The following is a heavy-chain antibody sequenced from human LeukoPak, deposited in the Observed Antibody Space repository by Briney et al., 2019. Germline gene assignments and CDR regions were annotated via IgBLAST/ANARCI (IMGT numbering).Heavy chain of an antibody. V-gene: IGHV1-2*06. D-gene: IGHD2-15*01. Sequence: ASVKVSCKASGYTYTGYYMHLVRQAPGQGLEWMGRINPNSGGTNYAQKFQGRVTMTRDTSISTAYMELSRLRSVDTAVYYCARGEVAATPYYYYYYMDVWGKGTTVTVSS. J-gene: IGHJ6*03. CDR2: INPNSGGT. CDR1: GYTYTGYY. CDR3: ARGEVAATPYYYYYYMDV.